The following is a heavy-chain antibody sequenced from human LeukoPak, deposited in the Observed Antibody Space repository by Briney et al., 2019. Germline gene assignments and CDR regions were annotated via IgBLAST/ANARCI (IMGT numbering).Heavy chain of an antibody. V-gene: IGHV1-69*06. Sequence: SVKVSCKASGGTFSSYAISWVRQAPGQGLEWMGGIIPIFGTANYAQKFQGRVTITADKSTSTAYMELSSLRSEDTAVYYCARYSSGWYCFDYWGQGTLVTVSS. D-gene: IGHD6-19*01. CDR3: ARYSSGWYCFDY. CDR1: GGTFSSYA. CDR2: IIPIFGTA. J-gene: IGHJ4*02.